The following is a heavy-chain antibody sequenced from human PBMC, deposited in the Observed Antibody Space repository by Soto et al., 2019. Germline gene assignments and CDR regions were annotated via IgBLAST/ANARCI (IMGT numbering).Heavy chain of an antibody. CDR1: RFTFSNYG. D-gene: IGHD5-18*01. J-gene: IGHJ4*02. CDR3: AKERDTRSSSCFDS. V-gene: IGHV3-30*18. Sequence: GWLRLSGTASRFTFSNYGMQWVRQAPGKGLEWVAVISHDGTFKYYADSVEGRFTISRDNFQNTLDLQMDSLRAEDTAVYYCAKERDTRSSSCFDSWGQGTLVTVSS. CDR2: ISHDGTFK.